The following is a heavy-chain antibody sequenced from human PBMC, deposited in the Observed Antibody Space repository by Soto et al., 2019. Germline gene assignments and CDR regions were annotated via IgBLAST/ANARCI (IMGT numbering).Heavy chain of an antibody. D-gene: IGHD3-10*01. J-gene: IGHJ5*02. V-gene: IGHV4-31*03. CDR2: IYYSGST. CDR3: ARDGLGSYTPARFDP. Sequence: QVQLQESGPGLVKPSQTLSLTCTVSGGSISSGGYYWSWIRQHPGKGLEWIGYIYYSGSTYYNPSLKSRVTTSVDTSKNQFSLKLSSVTAAETAVYYCARDGLGSYTPARFDPWGQGTLVTVSS. CDR1: GGSISSGGYY.